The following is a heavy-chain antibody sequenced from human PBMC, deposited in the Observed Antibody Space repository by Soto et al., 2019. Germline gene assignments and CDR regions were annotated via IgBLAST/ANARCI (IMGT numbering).Heavy chain of an antibody. Sequence: GGSLRLSCAASGFTFSSFWMHWVRQAPGKGLVWVAHIHSDGSSTSYADFVKGRFTISRDNAKNTVYLQMNSLRAEDTAMYYCIRDFGEVGSTAAFDIWGHGTMVTVS. CDR1: GFTFSSFW. V-gene: IGHV3-74*01. CDR3: IRDFGEVGSTAAFDI. D-gene: IGHD1-26*01. J-gene: IGHJ3*02. CDR2: IHSDGSST.